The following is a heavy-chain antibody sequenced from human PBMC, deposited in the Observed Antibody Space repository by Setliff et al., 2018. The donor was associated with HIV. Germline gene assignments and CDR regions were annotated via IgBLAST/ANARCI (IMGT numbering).Heavy chain of an antibody. CDR1: GYTFINFG. CDR2: ISAYNGNT. D-gene: IGHD4-4*01. Sequence: GASVKVSCKASGYTFINFGITWVRQAPGQGLEWMGWISAYNGNTNYAHKLQGRVTMTTDTSTNTAYMELRSLRSEDTAVYYCARDAFDYTAYYYSYMDVWGKGTTVTVSS. J-gene: IGHJ6*03. V-gene: IGHV1-18*01. CDR3: ARDAFDYTAYYYSYMDV.